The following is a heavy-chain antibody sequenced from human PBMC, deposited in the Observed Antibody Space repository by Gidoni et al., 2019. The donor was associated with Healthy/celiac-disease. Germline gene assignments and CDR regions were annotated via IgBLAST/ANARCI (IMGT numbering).Heavy chain of an antibody. CDR3: ARDPTRDYYGSGSLGMDV. Sequence: EVQLVASGGGLIQPGGSLSLSCAASGFTVSSNYMSWVRQAPGKGLEWVSVIYSGGSTYYADSVKGRFTISRDNSKNTLYLQMNSLRAEDTAVYYCARDPTRDYYGSGSLGMDVWGQGTTVTVSS. CDR1: GFTVSSNY. J-gene: IGHJ6*02. D-gene: IGHD3-10*01. CDR2: IYSGGST. V-gene: IGHV3-53*01.